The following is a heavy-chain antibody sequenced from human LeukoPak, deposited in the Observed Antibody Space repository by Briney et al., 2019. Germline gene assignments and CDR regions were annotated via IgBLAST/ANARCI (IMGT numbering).Heavy chain of an antibody. Sequence: GGSLRLSCAASGFTFSSYAMSWVRQAPGKGLEWVSAISGSGGSTYYADSVKGRFTISRDNSKNTLYLQMNSLRVEDTAIYYCAKEGIDCSGGSCYSLYYFDSWGQGTLVTVSS. V-gene: IGHV3-23*01. CDR3: AKEGIDCSGGSCYSLYYFDS. J-gene: IGHJ4*02. D-gene: IGHD2-15*01. CDR2: ISGSGGST. CDR1: GFTFSSYA.